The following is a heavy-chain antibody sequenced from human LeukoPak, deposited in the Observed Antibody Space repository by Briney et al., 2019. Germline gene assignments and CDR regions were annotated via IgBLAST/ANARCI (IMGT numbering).Heavy chain of an antibody. D-gene: IGHD3-9*01. V-gene: IGHV3-21*01. Sequence: GGSLRLSCAASGFTFSSYSMNWVRQAPGKGLERVSSISISSSYIYYADSVKGRFTISRDNAKNSLYLQMNSLRAEDTAVYYCARDLYYDILTGHGGYYGMDVWGQGTTVTVSS. J-gene: IGHJ6*02. CDR1: GFTFSSYS. CDR2: ISISSSYI. CDR3: ARDLYYDILTGHGGYYGMDV.